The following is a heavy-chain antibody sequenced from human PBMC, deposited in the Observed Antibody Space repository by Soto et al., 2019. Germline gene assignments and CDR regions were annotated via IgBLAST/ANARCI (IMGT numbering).Heavy chain of an antibody. J-gene: IGHJ5*02. V-gene: IGHV4-61*01. D-gene: IGHD3-9*01. CDR2: IYYSGTT. CDR1: GHSVSRGSYY. Sequence: SETLSLTCTVSGHSVSRGSYYWSWIRQPPGKGLEWIGYIYYSGTTKYNPSLRSRVTLSVDTSKNQFSLKLTSVTAADTAVYYCARASSPSFDLLAALDPWGQGTLVTVSS. CDR3: ARASSPSFDLLAALDP.